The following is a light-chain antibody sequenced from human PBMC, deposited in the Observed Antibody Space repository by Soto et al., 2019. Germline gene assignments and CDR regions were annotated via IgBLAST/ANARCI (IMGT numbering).Light chain of an antibody. CDR2: GAY. CDR3: HHFDNSPT. CDR1: QSVGSNY. V-gene: IGKV3-20*01. Sequence: EIVLTQSPDTLSLSPGERATLSCRASQSVGSNYLAWYQQKPGQAHRLLIYGAYNRTTGIPDRFGGSGSGTYFPLTISRLEPEVFAVYHCHHFDNSPTFGGGTKVEIK. J-gene: IGKJ4*01.